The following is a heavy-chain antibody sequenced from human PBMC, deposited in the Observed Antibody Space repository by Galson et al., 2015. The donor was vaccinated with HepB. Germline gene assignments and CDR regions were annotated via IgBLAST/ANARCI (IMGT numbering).Heavy chain of an antibody. CDR3: ARSPQSGTYRNGWFDS. CDR1: GYIFTDYG. CDR2: IDTNTGNP. Sequence: SVKVSCKASGYIFTDYGINWVRQTPGHGLEWMAWIDTNTGNPMYAQGFAGRFVFALDTSVSTAYLQISNLKAEDTAVYYCARSPQSGTYRNGWFDSWGQGTLVTVSP. D-gene: IGHD3-16*02. J-gene: IGHJ5*01. V-gene: IGHV7-4-1*02.